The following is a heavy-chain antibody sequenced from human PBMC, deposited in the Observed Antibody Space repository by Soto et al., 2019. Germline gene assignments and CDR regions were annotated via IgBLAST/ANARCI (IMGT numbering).Heavy chain of an antibody. D-gene: IGHD3-3*01. CDR2: ISAYNGNT. Sequence: QVQLVQSGAEVKKPGASVKVSCKASGYTFTSYDISWVRQAPGQGLEWMGWISAYNGNTNYAQKLQGRVTMTTDTSTSTAYMELRSLRSDDTAVYYCARGWRTWEWLFLPYGMDVWGQGTTVTVSS. CDR3: ARGWRTWEWLFLPYGMDV. V-gene: IGHV1-18*01. CDR1: GYTFTSYD. J-gene: IGHJ6*02.